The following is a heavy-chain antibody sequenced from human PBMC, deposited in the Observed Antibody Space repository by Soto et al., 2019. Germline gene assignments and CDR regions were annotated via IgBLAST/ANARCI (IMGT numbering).Heavy chain of an antibody. Sequence: GGSLRLSCAASGFTFSSYSMNWVRQAPGKGLEWVSSISSSSSHIYYADSVKGRFTISRDNAKKSLYLQMNSLRAEDTAVYYRARAVGDDFWSAYYFDYWGQGILVTVSS. J-gene: IGHJ4*02. D-gene: IGHD3-3*01. CDR1: GFTFSSYS. CDR2: ISSSSSHI. CDR3: ARAVGDDFWSAYYFDY. V-gene: IGHV3-21*01.